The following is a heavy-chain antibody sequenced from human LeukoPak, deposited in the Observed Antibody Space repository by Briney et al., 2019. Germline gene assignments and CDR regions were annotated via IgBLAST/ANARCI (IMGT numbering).Heavy chain of an antibody. J-gene: IGHJ6*03. CDR3: ARERGVGATTFYYYYMDV. Sequence: TSETLSLTCTVSGGSISSYYWSWIRQPPGKGLEWIGCIYYSGSTNYNPSLKSRVTISVDTSKNQFSLKLSSVTAADTAVYYCARERGVGATTFYYYYMDVWGKGTTVTVSS. V-gene: IGHV4-59*01. CDR1: GGSISSYY. D-gene: IGHD1-26*01. CDR2: IYYSGST.